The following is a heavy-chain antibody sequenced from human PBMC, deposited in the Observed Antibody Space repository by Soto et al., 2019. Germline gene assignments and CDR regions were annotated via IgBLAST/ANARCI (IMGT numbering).Heavy chain of an antibody. J-gene: IGHJ5*02. CDR2: ISAYNGNT. Sequence: ASVKVSCKASGYTFTSYGIIWVRQAPGQGLEWMGWISAYNGNTNYAQKLQGRVTMTTDTSTSTAYMELRSLRSDDTAVYYCARKTTSFGVVRNWFDPWGQGTLVTVSS. V-gene: IGHV1-18*01. CDR1: GYTFTSYG. CDR3: ARKTTSFGVVRNWFDP. D-gene: IGHD3-3*01.